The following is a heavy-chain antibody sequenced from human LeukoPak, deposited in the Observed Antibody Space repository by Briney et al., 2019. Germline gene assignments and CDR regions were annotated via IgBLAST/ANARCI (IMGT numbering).Heavy chain of an antibody. V-gene: IGHV3-20*04. Sequence: GGSLRLSCAASGFTFDDYGMSWVRQAPGKGLEWVSGINWNGGSTGYADSVKGRFTISRDNAKNSLYLQMNSLRAEDTALYYCARGKGAGIVVVVAAPTYFDYWGQGTLVTVSS. J-gene: IGHJ4*02. CDR2: INWNGGST. CDR1: GFTFDDYG. CDR3: ARGKGAGIVVVVAAPTYFDY. D-gene: IGHD2-15*01.